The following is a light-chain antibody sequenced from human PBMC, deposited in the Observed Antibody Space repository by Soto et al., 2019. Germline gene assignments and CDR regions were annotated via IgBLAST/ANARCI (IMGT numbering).Light chain of an antibody. CDR3: QQYNGAPPVFT. CDR1: HDISNS. J-gene: IGKJ3*01. V-gene: IGKV1-27*01. CDR2: AAS. Sequence: DIQMTQSPSSLSASVGDRVTITCRSSHDISNSLSWYQQKPGQVPKLVIFAASTLQSGVPSRFSSSGSGTDLTLTIHRLQPEDVASYYFQQYNGAPPVFTFVPGTQVHLK.